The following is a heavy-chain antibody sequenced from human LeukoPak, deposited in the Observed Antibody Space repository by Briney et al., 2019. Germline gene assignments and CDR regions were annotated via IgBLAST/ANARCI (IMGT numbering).Heavy chain of an antibody. CDR2: INIDGRST. CDR3: ARVRRYGSAPLYSYGLDV. D-gene: IGHD3-10*01. V-gene: IGHV3-74*01. Sequence: GGSLRLSCAASGFTFSGYWMHWVRQAPGKGLVWVSHINIDGRSTTYADSVKGRLAISRDNAKDTLYLQMNSLRAEDTAVYYCARVRRYGSAPLYSYGLDVWGRGTTVTVSS. CDR1: GFTFSGYW. J-gene: IGHJ6*02.